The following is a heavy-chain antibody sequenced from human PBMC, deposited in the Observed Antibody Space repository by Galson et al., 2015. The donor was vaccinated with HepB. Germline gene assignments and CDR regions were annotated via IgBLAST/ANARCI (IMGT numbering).Heavy chain of an antibody. Sequence: SVKVSCKASGGTFSSYTISWVRQAPGQGLEWMGRIIPILGIANYAQKFQGRVTITADKSTSTAYMELSSLRSEDTAVYYCAREGRVGATTNDYYYGMDVWGQGTTVTVSS. CDR2: IIPILGIA. V-gene: IGHV1-69*04. CDR1: GGTFSSYT. D-gene: IGHD1-26*01. CDR3: AREGRVGATTNDYYYGMDV. J-gene: IGHJ6*02.